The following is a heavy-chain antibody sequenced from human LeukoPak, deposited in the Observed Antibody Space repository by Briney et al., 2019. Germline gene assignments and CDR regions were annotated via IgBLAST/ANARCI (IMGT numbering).Heavy chain of an antibody. Sequence: SVKVSCKASGYTFTDYYMHWVRQAPGQGLEWMGWINPNDGNTYYAQKFQGRVTITRDTSISTAHMEVSRLRSDDTAVYYCARANFLYCNNTTCRFDYWGQGTLVTVSS. J-gene: IGHJ4*02. CDR2: INPNDGNT. CDR3: ARANFLYCNNTTCRFDY. V-gene: IGHV1-2*02. D-gene: IGHD2-2*01. CDR1: GYTFTDYY.